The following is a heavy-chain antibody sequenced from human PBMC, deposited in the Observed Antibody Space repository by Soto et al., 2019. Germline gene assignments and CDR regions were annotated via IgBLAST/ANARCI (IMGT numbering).Heavy chain of an antibody. Sequence: QVHLQQWGAGLLKPSETLSLTCAVYGGSVNGYYWNWIRQPPGKGLEWIGEINHTGGTHYNPSLMSRVTMSVDTSKNQFSLRLSSVTAADTAIYYCATRITVFGLLIPPFDPWGQGTKVTVSS. J-gene: IGHJ5*02. V-gene: IGHV4-34*02. CDR2: INHTGGT. CDR3: ATRITVFGLLIPPFDP. D-gene: IGHD3-3*01. CDR1: GGSVNGYY.